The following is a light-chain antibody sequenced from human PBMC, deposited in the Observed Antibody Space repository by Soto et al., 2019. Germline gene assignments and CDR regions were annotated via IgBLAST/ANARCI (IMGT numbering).Light chain of an antibody. CDR1: SSDVGGYNY. CDR3: SSYAGSNNYV. J-gene: IGLJ1*01. V-gene: IGLV2-8*01. CDR2: EVN. Sequence: QSALTQPPSGTGFPGQSGAISCPGTSSDVGGYNYVSWYQLHPGKAPKLMIYEVNMRPSGVPDRFSGSKSGNTASLTVSGLRAEDEADYYCSSYAGSNNYVFGTGTKVTVL.